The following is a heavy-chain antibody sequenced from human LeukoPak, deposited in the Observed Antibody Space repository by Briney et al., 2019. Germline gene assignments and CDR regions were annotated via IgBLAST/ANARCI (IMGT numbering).Heavy chain of an antibody. D-gene: IGHD3-22*01. Sequence: GGSLRLSCAASGFTFSSYGMHWVRQAPGKGLEWVAAIWYDGSNKYYADSVKGRFTISRDNSKNTLYLQMNSLRAEDTAVYYCAGEPYYYDSSGYRHFDYWGQGTLVTVSS. J-gene: IGHJ4*02. V-gene: IGHV3-33*01. CDR1: GFTFSSYG. CDR3: AGEPYYYDSSGYRHFDY. CDR2: IWYDGSNK.